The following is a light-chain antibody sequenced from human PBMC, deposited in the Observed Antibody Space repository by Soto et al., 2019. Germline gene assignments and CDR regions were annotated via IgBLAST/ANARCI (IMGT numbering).Light chain of an antibody. CDR3: SSFTSSSTIV. Sequence: QSALTQPASVSGSPGQSIAISCTGTSSDVGGYNYVSWYQQHPGKAPKLIIYDVSSRPSGVSDRFSGSKSVHTASLTISVLQAEDEAYYYCSSFTSSSTIVFGGGIKLTVL. CDR2: DVS. V-gene: IGLV2-14*03. CDR1: SSDVGGYNY. J-gene: IGLJ2*01.